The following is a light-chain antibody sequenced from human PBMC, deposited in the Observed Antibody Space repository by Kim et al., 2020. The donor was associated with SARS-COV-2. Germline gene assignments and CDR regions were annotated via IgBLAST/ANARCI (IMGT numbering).Light chain of an antibody. CDR1: QSVSTN. CDR3: QQRSDWPPAIS. Sequence: IVLTQSPATLSLSPGERATLSCGASQSVSTNLAWYQHKPGQTPRLLIHDATERATGIPARFSGSGSGTDFTLTISSVEPEDFAVYYCQQRSDWPPAISFGQGTRLEIK. CDR2: DAT. J-gene: IGKJ5*01. V-gene: IGKV3-11*01.